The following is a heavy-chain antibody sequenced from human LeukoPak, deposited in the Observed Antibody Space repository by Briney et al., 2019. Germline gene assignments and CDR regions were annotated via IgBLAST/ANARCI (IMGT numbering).Heavy chain of an antibody. CDR2: ISRGSDDK. CDR1: GFTFSDYY. Sequence: PGGPLTLSCTGSGFTFSDYYMAWLRQSPGKGLQRVSYISRGSDDKASADSVKGRFPISGDNHKTSLYLKMNSLTAENPAVNYCARVLGISRAFDIWGQGTMVTVSS. CDR3: ARVLGISRAFDI. D-gene: IGHD3-16*01. J-gene: IGHJ3*02. V-gene: IGHV3-11*05.